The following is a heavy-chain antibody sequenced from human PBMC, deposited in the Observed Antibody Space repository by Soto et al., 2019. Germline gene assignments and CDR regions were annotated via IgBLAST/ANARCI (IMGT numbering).Heavy chain of an antibody. D-gene: IGHD2-21*02. CDR2: ISYDGSNK. CDR1: GFTFSSYA. CDR3: ARVPPCGGDCYSPFDI. V-gene: IGHV3-30-3*01. Sequence: QVQLVESGGGVVQPGRSLRLSCAASGFTFSSYAMHWVRQAPGKGLEWVAVISYDGSNKYYADSVKGRFNISRDTSKNTLSLQMNSLRAEDTAVYYCARVPPCGGDCYSPFDIWGQGTMVTVSS. J-gene: IGHJ3*02.